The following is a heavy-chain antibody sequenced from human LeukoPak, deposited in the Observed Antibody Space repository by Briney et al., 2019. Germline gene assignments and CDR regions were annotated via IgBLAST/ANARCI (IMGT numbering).Heavy chain of an antibody. CDR3: ASWIVGATTPIY. CDR1: GFTFSSYS. D-gene: IGHD1-26*01. V-gene: IGHV3-21*01. Sequence: GGSLRLSCAASGFTFSSYSMNWVRQAPGKGLEWVSSISSSSSYIYYADSVKGRFTISRDNAKNSLYLQMNSLRAEDTAVYYCASWIVGATTPIYWGQGTLVTVSS. CDR2: ISSSSSYI. J-gene: IGHJ4*02.